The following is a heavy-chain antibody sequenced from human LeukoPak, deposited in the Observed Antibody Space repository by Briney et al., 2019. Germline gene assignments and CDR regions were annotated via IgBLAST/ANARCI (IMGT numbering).Heavy chain of an antibody. CDR2: THTSGST. CDR1: GGSISSYY. J-gene: IGHJ4*02. V-gene: IGHV4-4*07. CDR3: ARERHGHLFDS. Sequence: SETLSLTCTVSGGSISSYYWTWIRQPAGKGLEWIGRTHTSGSTNYNPSLKSRVTMSVDTSKNQFSLNLSSVTAADTAVYYCARERHGHLFDSWGQGTLVTVSS.